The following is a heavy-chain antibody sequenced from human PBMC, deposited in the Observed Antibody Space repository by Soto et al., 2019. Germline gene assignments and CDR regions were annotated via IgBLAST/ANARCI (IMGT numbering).Heavy chain of an antibody. V-gene: IGHV4-4*07. J-gene: IGHJ5*02. CDR3: ARVWYSKTGGLYP. CDR1: GGSISTHY. CDR2: ISTTGGT. Sequence: PSETLSLTCSVSGGSISTHYWSWFRQSAGKALEWIGHISTTGGTNYNPSLKSRVTMSVDTAGKAFSLQLASVTAADTAVYYCARVWYSKTGGLYPWGQGVLVTVSS. D-gene: IGHD1-26*01.